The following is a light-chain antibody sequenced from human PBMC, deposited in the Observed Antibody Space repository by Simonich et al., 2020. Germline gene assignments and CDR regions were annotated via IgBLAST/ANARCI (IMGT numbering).Light chain of an antibody. Sequence: EIVMTQSPATLSVSPGERATLSCRASQSVSSNLAWYQQKPGQAPRLRIYGASTRATGIPARFSGSGSGTEFTLTISSMQSEDFAVYYGQQYNNWWTFGQGTKVEIK. V-gene: IGKV3-15*01. J-gene: IGKJ1*01. CDR1: QSVSSN. CDR2: GAS. CDR3: QQYNNWWT.